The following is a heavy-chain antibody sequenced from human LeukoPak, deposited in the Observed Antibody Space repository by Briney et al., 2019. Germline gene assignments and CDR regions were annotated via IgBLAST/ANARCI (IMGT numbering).Heavy chain of an antibody. Sequence: HPGGSLRLSCVASGFTVSSEYMSWVRQAPGKGLEWVSVIYGASSRFFVDFAKGRFPISRDKSQNTAYFQIKRLRIADTAVLYFAGGPWVNDLFDRGGEGSLVTVSS. CDR3: AGGPWVNDLFDR. V-gene: IGHV3-66*01. CDR2: IYGASSR. J-gene: IGHJ4*02. CDR1: GFTVSSEY. D-gene: IGHD1-1*01.